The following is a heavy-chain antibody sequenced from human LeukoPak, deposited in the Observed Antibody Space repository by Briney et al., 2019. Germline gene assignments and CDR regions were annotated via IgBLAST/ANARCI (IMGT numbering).Heavy chain of an antibody. CDR3: ARDLVAVSGLQFDY. Sequence: GGSLRLFCAASGFTFSSSEMNWVRQAPGKGLEWVASIKPDGSEKYYVDSVRGRFTISRDNAKNSLYLQMNSLRAEDTAVYYCARDLVAVSGLQFDYWGQGTLVTVSS. CDR1: GFTFSSSE. D-gene: IGHD6-19*01. J-gene: IGHJ4*02. V-gene: IGHV3-7*01. CDR2: IKPDGSEK.